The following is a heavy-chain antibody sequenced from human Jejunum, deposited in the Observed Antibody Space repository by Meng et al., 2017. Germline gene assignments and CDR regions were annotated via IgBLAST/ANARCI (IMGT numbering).Heavy chain of an antibody. D-gene: IGHD2-8*02. CDR1: GFTFSNYT. Sequence: GESLKISCAASGFTFSNYTMNWVRQAPGKGLEWVSTIISSGTYKYHADSLKGRFTISRDKAKNSLYLQMNSLTAEDTAMYYCARSCPFSGCGTYAFDIWGHGTLVTVSS. V-gene: IGHV3-21*01. CDR3: ARSCPFSGCGTYAFDI. CDR2: IISSGTYK. J-gene: IGHJ3*02.